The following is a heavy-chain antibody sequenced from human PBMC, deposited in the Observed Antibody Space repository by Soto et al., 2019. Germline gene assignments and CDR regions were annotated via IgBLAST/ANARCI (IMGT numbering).Heavy chain of an antibody. Sequence: SETLSLTCTVSGGSISSGDYYWSWIRQPPGNGLEWIGYIYYSGSTYYNPSLKSRVTISVDTSKNQFSLKLSSVTAADTAVYYCARATTRFYYYGMDVWGQGTTVTVSS. CDR2: IYYSGST. J-gene: IGHJ6*02. CDR1: GGSISSGDYY. CDR3: ARATTRFYYYGMDV. V-gene: IGHV4-30-4*01. D-gene: IGHD4-17*01.